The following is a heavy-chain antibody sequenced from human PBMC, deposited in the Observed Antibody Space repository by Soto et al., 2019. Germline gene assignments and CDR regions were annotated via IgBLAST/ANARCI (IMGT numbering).Heavy chain of an antibody. V-gene: IGHV3-23*01. D-gene: IGHD6-6*01. CDR1: GFTFSSYA. Sequence: EVQLLESGGGLVQPGESLRLSCAASGFTFSSYAMSWVRQAPGKGLEWVSVISGSDDSTYYADSVKGRFTISRDNSKNTLYLHMNSLRAEDTAVYYCAKRSSSSTVDYWGQGTLVTVSS. CDR2: ISGSDDST. J-gene: IGHJ4*02. CDR3: AKRSSSSTVDY.